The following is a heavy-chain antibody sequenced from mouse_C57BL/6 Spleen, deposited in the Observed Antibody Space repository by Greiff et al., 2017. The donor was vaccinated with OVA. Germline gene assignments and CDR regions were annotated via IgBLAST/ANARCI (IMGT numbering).Heavy chain of an antibody. V-gene: IGHV5-17*01. CDR2: ISSGSSTI. Sequence: EVQLMESGGGLVKPGGSLKLSCAASGFTFSDYGMHWFRQAPEKGLEWVAYISSGSSTIYYADTVKGRFTISRDNAKNTLFLQMTSLRSEDTAMYYCARSQTAQATDYYAMDYWGQGTSVTVSS. CDR3: ARSQTAQATDYYAMDY. D-gene: IGHD3-2*02. J-gene: IGHJ4*01. CDR1: GFTFSDYG.